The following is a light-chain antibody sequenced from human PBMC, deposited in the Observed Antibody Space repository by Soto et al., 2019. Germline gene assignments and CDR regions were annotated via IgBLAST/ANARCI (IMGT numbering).Light chain of an antibody. CDR1: QSVSDK. Sequence: EIWMTQSPATLSVSPGERATLSCRASQSVSDKLAWYQQKPGQAPRLLIYGASTRPAGIPDRFSGSGSGTEFTLTISSLQSEDFAVYYCQEYNNWPPFTFGPGTKVDIK. V-gene: IGKV3-15*01. CDR3: QEYNNWPPFT. CDR2: GAS. J-gene: IGKJ3*01.